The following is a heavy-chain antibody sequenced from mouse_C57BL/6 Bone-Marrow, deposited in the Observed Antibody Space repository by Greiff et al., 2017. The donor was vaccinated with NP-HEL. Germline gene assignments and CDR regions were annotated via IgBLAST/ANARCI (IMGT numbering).Heavy chain of an antibody. J-gene: IGHJ4*01. CDR2: ISSGSSTI. D-gene: IGHD1-1*01. CDR1: GFTFSDYG. V-gene: IGHV5-17*01. Sequence: EVKLVESGGGLVKPGGSLKLSCAASGFTFSDYGMHWVRQAPEKGLEWVAYISSGSSTIYYADTVQGRFTISRDNAKNTLFLQMTSLRSEDTARYYCARRVRFYAMDYWGQGTSVTVSS. CDR3: ARRVRFYAMDY.